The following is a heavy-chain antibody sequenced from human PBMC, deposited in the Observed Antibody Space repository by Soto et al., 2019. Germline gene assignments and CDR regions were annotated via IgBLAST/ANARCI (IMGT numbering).Heavy chain of an antibody. D-gene: IGHD6-13*01. Sequence: EVQLVETGGGLIQPGGSLRLSCAASGFTVSSNYMSWVRQAPGKGLEWVSVIYSGGSTYYADSVKGRFTISRDNSKNTLYLQMNSLRAEDTAVYYCASAPGGSSWFGSGCYNYYYYGMDVWGQGTTVTVSS. V-gene: IGHV3-53*02. CDR1: GFTVSSNY. CDR3: ASAPGGSSWFGSGCYNYYYYGMDV. CDR2: IYSGGST. J-gene: IGHJ6*02.